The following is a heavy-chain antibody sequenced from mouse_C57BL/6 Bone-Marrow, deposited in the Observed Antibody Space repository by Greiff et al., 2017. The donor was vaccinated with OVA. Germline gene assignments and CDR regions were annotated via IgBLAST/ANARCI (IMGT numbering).Heavy chain of an antibody. Sequence: EVMLVESGGGLVKPGGSLKLSCAASGFTFSSYAMSWVRQTPEKRLEWVATISDGGSYTYYPDNVKGRFTISRDNAKNNLYLQMSHLKSEDTAMYYCARDGTVVSGDYWGQGTTLTVSS. CDR2: ISDGGSYT. CDR3: ARDGTVVSGDY. V-gene: IGHV5-4*01. CDR1: GFTFSSYA. D-gene: IGHD1-1*01. J-gene: IGHJ2*01.